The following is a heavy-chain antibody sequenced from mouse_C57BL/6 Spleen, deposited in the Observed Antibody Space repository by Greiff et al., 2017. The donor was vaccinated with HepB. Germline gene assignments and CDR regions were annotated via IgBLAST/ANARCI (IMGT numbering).Heavy chain of an antibody. CDR2: IDPEDGDT. J-gene: IGHJ4*01. Sequence: EVQLQQSGAELVRPGASVKLSCTASGFNIKDYYMHWVKQRPEQGLEWIGRIDPEDGDTEYAPKFQGKATMTADTSSNTAYLQLSSLTSEDTDVYDRTTYNGRSKYARDYWGQGTSVTVTS. V-gene: IGHV14-1*01. CDR1: GFNIKDYY. D-gene: IGHD6-1*01. CDR3: TTYNGRSKYARDY.